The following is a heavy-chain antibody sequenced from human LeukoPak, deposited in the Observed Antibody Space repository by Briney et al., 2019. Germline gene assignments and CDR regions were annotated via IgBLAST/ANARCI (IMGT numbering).Heavy chain of an antibody. D-gene: IGHD6-19*01. Sequence: GGSLRLSCAASGFTFSSYGMHWVRQAPGKGLEWVAFIRYDGSNKYYADSVKGRFTISRDNSKNTLYLQMNSLRAEDTAVYYCAKDLDRVSSGPNWFDPWGQGTLVTVSS. CDR3: AKDLDRVSSGPNWFDP. V-gene: IGHV3-30*02. J-gene: IGHJ5*02. CDR2: IRYDGSNK. CDR1: GFTFSSYG.